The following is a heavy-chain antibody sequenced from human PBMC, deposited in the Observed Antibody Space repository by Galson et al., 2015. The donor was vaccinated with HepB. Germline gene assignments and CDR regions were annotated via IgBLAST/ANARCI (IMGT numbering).Heavy chain of an antibody. V-gene: IGHV3-23*01. CDR1: GFTFSSYA. Sequence: SLRLSCAASGFTFSSYAMSWVRQAPGKGLEWVSAISGSGGSTYYADSAKGRFTISRDNSKNTLYLQMNSLRAEDTAVYYCAKDLRWETIRGFDYWGQGTLVTVSS. CDR2: ISGSGGST. J-gene: IGHJ4*02. CDR3: AKDLRWETIRGFDY. D-gene: IGHD4-23*01.